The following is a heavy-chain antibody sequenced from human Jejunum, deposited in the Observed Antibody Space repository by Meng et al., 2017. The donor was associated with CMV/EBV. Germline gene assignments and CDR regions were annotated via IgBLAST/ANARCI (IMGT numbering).Heavy chain of an antibody. D-gene: IGHD2-21*01. CDR3: ARQKCGGDCDMDV. CDR1: GFTFNNYW. J-gene: IGHJ6*02. CDR2: IKQDGGEK. Sequence: SGFTFNNYWRNWVRQAPGKGLEWVANIKQDGGEKNYVDSVKGRFTISRDYAQNSLYLQMNSLRAEDTAVYYCARQKCGGDCDMDVWGQGTTVTVSS. V-gene: IGHV3-7*01.